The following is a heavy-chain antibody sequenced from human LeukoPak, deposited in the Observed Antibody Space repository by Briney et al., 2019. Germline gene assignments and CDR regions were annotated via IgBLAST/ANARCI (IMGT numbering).Heavy chain of an antibody. Sequence: SETLPLTCAVSGYSISSGYYWGWIRQPPGKGLEWIGSIYHSGSTYYNPSLKSRVTISVDTSKNQFSLKLSSVTAADTAVYYCARNLVMVRGLIADYWGQGTLVTASS. CDR3: ARNLVMVRGLIADY. J-gene: IGHJ4*02. D-gene: IGHD3-10*01. CDR1: GYSISSGYY. CDR2: IYHSGST. V-gene: IGHV4-38-2*01.